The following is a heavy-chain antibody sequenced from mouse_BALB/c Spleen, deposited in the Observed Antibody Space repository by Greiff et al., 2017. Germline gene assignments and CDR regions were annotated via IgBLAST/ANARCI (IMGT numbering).Heavy chain of an antibody. V-gene: IGHV3-6*02. D-gene: IGHD2-1*01. CDR3: ARAVYGNYPWFAY. Sequence: VEESGPGLVKPSQSLSLTCSVTGYSITSGYYWNWIRQFPGNKLEWMGYISYDGSNNYNPSLKNRISITRDTSKNQFFLKLNSVTTEDTATYYCARAVYGNYPWFAYWGQGTLVTVSA. CDR1: GYSITSGYY. CDR2: ISYDGSN. J-gene: IGHJ3*01.